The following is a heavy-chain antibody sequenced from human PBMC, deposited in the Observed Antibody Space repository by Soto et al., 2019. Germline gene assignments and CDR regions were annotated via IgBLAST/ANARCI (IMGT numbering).Heavy chain of an antibody. CDR2: ISYDGSNK. CDR1: GFTFSNYA. Sequence: QVQLVESGGGVVQPGRSLRLSCAASGFTFSNYAMHWVRQAPGKGLEWVAVISYDGSNKYYADSVKGRFTISSDTSKNTLYLKMNSLRAEDTAVYYCSRDPLAVERPYWGQGTLVTVSS. V-gene: IGHV3-30-3*01. J-gene: IGHJ4*02. CDR3: SRDPLAVERPY. D-gene: IGHD6-19*01.